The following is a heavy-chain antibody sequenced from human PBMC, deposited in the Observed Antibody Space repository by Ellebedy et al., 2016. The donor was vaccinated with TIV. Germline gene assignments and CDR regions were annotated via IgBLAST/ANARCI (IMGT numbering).Heavy chain of an antibody. Sequence: MPSETLSLTCTVSGGSISNYYWTWIRQQPGKGLEWIGNIYYSGCTYYKPSLKSRIPISLDTSKNEFSLRLSSVNAADTVVYYCARDEGGSGSLSYWGQGTLVTVSS. D-gene: IGHD3-10*01. CDR3: ARDEGGSGSLSY. CDR1: GGSISNYY. J-gene: IGHJ4*02. V-gene: IGHV4-59*06. CDR2: IYYSGCT.